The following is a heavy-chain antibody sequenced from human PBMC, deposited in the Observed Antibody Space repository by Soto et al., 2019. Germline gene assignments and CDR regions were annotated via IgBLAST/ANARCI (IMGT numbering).Heavy chain of an antibody. CDR1: GGSISSYY. D-gene: IGHD4-17*01. V-gene: IGHV4-59*01. CDR3: ARDRDYGDYYFEY. Sequence: SETLSLTCTVSGGSISSYYWSWIRQPPGKGLEWIGYIYYSGSTNYNPSLKSRVTISVDTSKNQFSLKLSSVTAADTAVYYCARDRDYGDYYFEYWGQGTLVTVSS. CDR2: IYYSGST. J-gene: IGHJ4*02.